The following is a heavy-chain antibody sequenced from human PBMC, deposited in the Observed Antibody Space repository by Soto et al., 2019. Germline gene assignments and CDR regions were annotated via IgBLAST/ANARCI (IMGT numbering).Heavy chain of an antibody. CDR1: GYTFTSYG. Sequence: ASVKVSCKASGYTFTSYGISWVRQAPGQGLEWMGWTSIYNGNTNYAQKLQGRVTMTTDTSTSTAYMDLRSLRSDDTAVYYCARRGPYSSSPLSNAFDIWGQGTMVT. J-gene: IGHJ3*02. D-gene: IGHD6-6*01. CDR2: TSIYNGNT. CDR3: ARRGPYSSSPLSNAFDI. V-gene: IGHV1-18*01.